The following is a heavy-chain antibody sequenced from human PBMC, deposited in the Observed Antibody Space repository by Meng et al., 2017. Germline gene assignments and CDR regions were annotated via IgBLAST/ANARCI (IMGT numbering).Heavy chain of an antibody. V-gene: IGHV1-3*04. CDR2: INSYSGDT. CDR1: GYTFTSYA. CDR3: AREERGSGDS. D-gene: IGHD3-22*01. Sequence: QVQLVQSGAEVKKPGASVKVSCKASGYTFTSYAMHWVRQAPGQRLEWIGWINSYSGDTNYTQTLQGRVTLTKEPSTSTAYMELRSLRSDDTAVYYCAREERGSGDSWGQGTLVTVSS. J-gene: IGHJ5*02.